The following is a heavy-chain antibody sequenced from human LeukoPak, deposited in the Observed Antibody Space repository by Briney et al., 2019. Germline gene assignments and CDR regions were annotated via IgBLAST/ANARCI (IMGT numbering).Heavy chain of an antibody. Sequence: GGSLRLSCAASGFTFISNSMNWVRQAPGKGLEWVSSISSSSSYIYYADSVKGRFTISRDNVKNSLFLQMNSLRAEDTAVYYCAKGDCSSASCVAENWFDPWGQGTLVTVSS. J-gene: IGHJ5*02. CDR3: AKGDCSSASCVAENWFDP. D-gene: IGHD2-2*01. CDR1: GFTFISNS. CDR2: ISSSSSYI. V-gene: IGHV3-21*04.